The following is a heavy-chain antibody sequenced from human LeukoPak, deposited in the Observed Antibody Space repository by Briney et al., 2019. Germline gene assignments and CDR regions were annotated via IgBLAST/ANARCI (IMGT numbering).Heavy chain of an antibody. CDR2: ISYDGSNK. CDR3: AKFFTGEYVRAFDV. J-gene: IGHJ3*01. D-gene: IGHD3-10*02. CDR1: GFTFSSYA. V-gene: IGHV3-30*18. Sequence: GGSLRLSCAASGFTFSSYAIHWVRQAPGKGLEWVAVISYDGSNKYYADSVKGRFTISRDNSKNTLYLQMNSLRAGDTAVYYCAKFFTGEYVRAFDVWGQGTMVTVSS.